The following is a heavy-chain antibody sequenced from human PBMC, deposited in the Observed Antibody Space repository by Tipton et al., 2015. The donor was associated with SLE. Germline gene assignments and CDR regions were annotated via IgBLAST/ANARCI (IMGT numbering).Heavy chain of an antibody. Sequence: RSLRLSCAASGFTFDDYAMHWVRQAPGKGLEWVSGISWNSGSIGYADSVKGRFTISRDNAKNSLYLQMNSLRAEDTALYYCAKENGATPYYYGMDVWGQGTTVTVSS. CDR3: AKENGATPYYYGMDV. V-gene: IGHV3-9*01. CDR1: GFTFDDYA. J-gene: IGHJ6*02. D-gene: IGHD2-15*01. CDR2: ISWNSGSI.